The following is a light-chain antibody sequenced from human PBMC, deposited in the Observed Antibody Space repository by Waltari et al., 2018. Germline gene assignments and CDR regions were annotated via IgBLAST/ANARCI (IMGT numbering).Light chain of an antibody. J-gene: IGLJ3*02. Sequence: QLVLTQSPSASASLGASVKLTCTLSSGHSSNIIAWVQRQPGKGPRCLMTVNSDGSHTKGDEIPDRFSGSSSGAERYLTISSLQSEDEADYYCQTGGHGTWVFGGGTRLTVL. CDR2: VNSDGSH. V-gene: IGLV4-69*01. CDR1: SGHSSNI. CDR3: QTGGHGTWV.